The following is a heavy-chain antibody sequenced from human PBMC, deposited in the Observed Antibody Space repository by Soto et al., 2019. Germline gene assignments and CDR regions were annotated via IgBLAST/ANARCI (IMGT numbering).Heavy chain of an antibody. CDR2: IKKKPDSYAT. CDR1: GFPLSGSF. J-gene: IGHJ4*02. D-gene: IGHD3-10*01. CDR3: AATGR. V-gene: IGHV3-73*01. Sequence: LRLSCAASGFPLSGSFVHWVRQASGKGLEWLGLIKKKPDSYATRYAESLRGRFTISRDDSVNTAYLHMNSLSTEDTAVYYCAATGRWGKGTLVTVSS.